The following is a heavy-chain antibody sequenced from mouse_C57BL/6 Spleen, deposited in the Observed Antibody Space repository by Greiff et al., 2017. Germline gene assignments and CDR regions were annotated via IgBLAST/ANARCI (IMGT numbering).Heavy chain of an antibody. CDR1: GFNIKDDY. Sequence: EVMLVESGAELVRPGASVKLSCTASGFNIKDDYMHWVKQRPEQGLEWIGWIDPENGDTEYASKFQGKATITADTSSNTAYLQLSSLTSEDTAVYYCTGSYGVFAYWGQGTLVTVSA. D-gene: IGHD1-1*01. J-gene: IGHJ3*01. V-gene: IGHV14-4*01. CDR2: IDPENGDT. CDR3: TGSYGVFAY.